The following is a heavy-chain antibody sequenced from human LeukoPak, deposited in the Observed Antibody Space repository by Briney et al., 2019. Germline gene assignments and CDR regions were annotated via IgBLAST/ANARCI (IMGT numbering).Heavy chain of an antibody. J-gene: IGHJ4*02. CDR3: AKDDALYSSGWYVRGDFDY. Sequence: GGSLRLSCAASGFTVSSNYMSWVRQAPGKGLEWVTVIYSGGSTYYADSVKGRFTISRDKSKNTLYLQMNSLRAEDTAVYYCAKDDALYSSGWYVRGDFDYWGQGTLVTVSS. D-gene: IGHD6-19*01. CDR1: GFTVSSNY. CDR2: IYSGGST. V-gene: IGHV3-66*01.